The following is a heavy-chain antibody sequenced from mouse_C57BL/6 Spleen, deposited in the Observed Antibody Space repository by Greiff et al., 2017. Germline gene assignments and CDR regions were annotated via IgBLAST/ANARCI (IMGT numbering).Heavy chain of an antibody. CDR2: INPSNGGT. J-gene: IGHJ4*01. Sequence: VQLQQPGTELVKPGASVKLSCKASGYTFTSYWMHWVKQRPGQGLEWIGNINPSNGGTNYNEKFKSKATLTVDKSSSTAYMQLISLTSEDSAVYYCALITTVVATGYYAMDYWGQGTSVTVSS. D-gene: IGHD1-1*01. CDR3: ALITTVVATGYYAMDY. CDR1: GYTFTSYW. V-gene: IGHV1-53*01.